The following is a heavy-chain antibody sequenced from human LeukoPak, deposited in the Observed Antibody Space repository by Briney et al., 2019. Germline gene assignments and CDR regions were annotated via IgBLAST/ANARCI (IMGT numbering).Heavy chain of an antibody. D-gene: IGHD5-18*01. CDR1: GFTFSSYA. Sequence: GGSLRLSCAASGFTFSSYAMSWVRQAPGKGLEWVSYISSSGNTIDYADSVKGRFTISRDNAKNSLYLQMVSLRAEDTAVYYCARLRGYSYGYGDYWGQGTLVTVSS. CDR2: ISSSGNTI. V-gene: IGHV3-48*03. J-gene: IGHJ4*02. CDR3: ARLRGYSYGYGDY.